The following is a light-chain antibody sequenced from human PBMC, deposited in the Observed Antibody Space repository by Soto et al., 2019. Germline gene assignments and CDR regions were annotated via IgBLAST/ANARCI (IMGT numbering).Light chain of an antibody. CDR2: DVS. J-gene: IGLJ1*01. V-gene: IGLV2-11*01. CDR1: SSDVGGYNY. Sequence: SALTQPRSVSGSAGQSVTISCTGTSSDVGGYNYVSWYQQHPGKAPKLMIYDVSKRPSGVPDRFSGSKSGNTASLTISGLQAEDDADDYCCSYAGTYAFYVFGTGTKVTVL. CDR3: CSYAGTYAFYV.